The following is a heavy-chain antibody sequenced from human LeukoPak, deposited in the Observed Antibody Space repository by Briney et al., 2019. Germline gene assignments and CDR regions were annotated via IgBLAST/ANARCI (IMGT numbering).Heavy chain of an antibody. D-gene: IGHD6-13*01. CDR3: AHRRQGYSSSWYNWFDP. Sequence: SGPTLVNPTQTLTLTCTFSGFSLSTSGVGVGWIRQPPGKALEWLALIYWDDDKRYSPSLKSRLTITKDPSKNQVVLTMTNMDPVDTATYYCAHRRQGYSSSWYNWFDPWGQGTLVTVSS. J-gene: IGHJ5*02. CDR1: GFSLSTSGVG. CDR2: IYWDDDK. V-gene: IGHV2-5*02.